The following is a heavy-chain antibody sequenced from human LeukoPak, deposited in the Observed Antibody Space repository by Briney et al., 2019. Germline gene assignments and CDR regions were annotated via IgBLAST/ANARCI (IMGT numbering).Heavy chain of an antibody. CDR1: GYTFTSYY. J-gene: IGHJ3*02. V-gene: IGHV1-46*01. CDR3: ARVFASDYVSYAYAFDI. CDR2: INPSGGST. D-gene: IGHD5-12*01. Sequence: ASVKVSCKASGYTFTSYYMHWVRQAPGQGLEWMGIINPSGGSTSYAQKFQGRVTITADESTSTAYMELSSLRSEDTAVYYCARVFASDYVSYAYAFDIWGQGTMVTVSS.